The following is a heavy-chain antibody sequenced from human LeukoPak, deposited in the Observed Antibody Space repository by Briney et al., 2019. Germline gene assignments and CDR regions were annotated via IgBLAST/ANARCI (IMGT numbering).Heavy chain of an antibody. Sequence: GGSLRLSCAASGFTVSSNYMSWVRQAPGKGLEWVSVIYSGGSTYYADSVKGRFTISRDNSKNTLYLQMNSLRAEDTAVYYCARDLRYCSSTSCYRGAFDTWGQGTMVTVSS. CDR1: GFTVSSNY. D-gene: IGHD2-2*01. CDR3: ARDLRYCSSTSCYRGAFDT. CDR2: IYSGGST. J-gene: IGHJ3*02. V-gene: IGHV3-66*02.